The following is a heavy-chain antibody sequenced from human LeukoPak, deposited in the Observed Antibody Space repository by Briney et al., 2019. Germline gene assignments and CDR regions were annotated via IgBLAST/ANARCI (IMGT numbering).Heavy chain of an antibody. Sequence: GGSLRLSCAASGFTCSSYAMSRVRQAPGKGLEGGSAISGSGGSTDYADSGKGRFTIARDNSKNKLYLQMNSLRAEDTAVYYCAKDRPRSIYGDYKVRANAFDIWGQGTMVTVSS. CDR2: ISGSGGST. D-gene: IGHD4-17*01. CDR1: GFTCSSYA. J-gene: IGHJ3*02. CDR3: AKDRPRSIYGDYKVRANAFDI. V-gene: IGHV3-23*01.